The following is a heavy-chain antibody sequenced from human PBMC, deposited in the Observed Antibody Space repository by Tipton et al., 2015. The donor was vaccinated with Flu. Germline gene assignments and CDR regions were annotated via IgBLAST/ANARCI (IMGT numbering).Heavy chain of an antibody. CDR2: IWYDGSNK. CDR3: ASQLLPLYGMDV. Sequence: SLRLSCAASGFTFSSYGMHWVRQAPGKGLEWVAVIWYDGSNKYYADSVKGRFTISRDNSKNTLYLQMNSLRAEDTAVYYCASQLLPLYGMDVWGQGPIGYCLL. D-gene: IGHD2-2*01. V-gene: IGHV3-33*01. CDR1: GFTFSSYG. J-gene: IGHJ6*02.